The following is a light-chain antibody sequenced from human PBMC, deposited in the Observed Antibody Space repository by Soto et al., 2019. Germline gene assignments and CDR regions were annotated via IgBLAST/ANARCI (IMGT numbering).Light chain of an antibody. CDR2: GAS. J-gene: IGKJ3*01. V-gene: IGKV1-39*01. Sequence: DIQMTQSPSYLSASVGGTVTITCRASQNIDNYLNWYQHEPGKAPKLLIYGASTLQSGVPSRFSGSGSGTDFTLTIASLQPEDLATYDCQQSSSTPLPFGPGTPVHVE. CDR1: QNIDNY. CDR3: QQSSSTPLP.